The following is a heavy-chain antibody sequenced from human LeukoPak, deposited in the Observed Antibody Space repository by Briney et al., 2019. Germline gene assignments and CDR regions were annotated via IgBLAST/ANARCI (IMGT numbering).Heavy chain of an antibody. CDR1: GFTFSSYS. V-gene: IGHV3-21*01. J-gene: IGHJ4*02. Sequence: GGSRRLSCAASGFTFSSYSMNWVRQAPGKGLEWVSSISSSSSYIYYADSVKGRFTISRDNAKNSLYLQMNSLRAEDTAVYYCARDAAGGGSLYYFDYWGQGTLVTVSS. CDR3: ARDAAGGGSLYYFDY. D-gene: IGHD2-15*01. CDR2: ISSSSSYI.